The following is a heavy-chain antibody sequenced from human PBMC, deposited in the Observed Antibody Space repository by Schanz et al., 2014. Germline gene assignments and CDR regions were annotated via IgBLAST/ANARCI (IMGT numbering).Heavy chain of an antibody. Sequence: GPEVKKPGATVKVSCKASGYIFINSGISWVRQAPGQGLEWMGWISVYNHNKEYDQKFQGRVTMTTDTSTSTAYMALTDLRSDDTAVYYCARDFDDRRGYGSGYCLGDCMDVWGQGTTVTVSS. CDR1: GYIFINSG. D-gene: IGHD3-10*01. CDR3: ARDFDDRRGYGSGYCLGDCMDV. CDR2: ISVYNHNK. J-gene: IGHJ6*02. V-gene: IGHV1-18*01.